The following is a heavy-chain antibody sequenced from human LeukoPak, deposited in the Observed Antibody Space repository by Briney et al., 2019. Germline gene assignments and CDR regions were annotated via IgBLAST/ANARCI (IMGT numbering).Heavy chain of an antibody. D-gene: IGHD6-6*01. CDR3: ARQSIYYYGMDV. Sequence: GESLKISCKGSGYSFNNYWIGWVRQEPGKGLEWMGIIYPNDSDTRYSPSFQGQVTISADKSISTAYLQWSSLKASDTTMYYCARQSIYYYGMDVWGQGTTVTVSS. CDR1: GYSFNNYW. V-gene: IGHV5-51*01. J-gene: IGHJ6*02. CDR2: IYPNDSDT.